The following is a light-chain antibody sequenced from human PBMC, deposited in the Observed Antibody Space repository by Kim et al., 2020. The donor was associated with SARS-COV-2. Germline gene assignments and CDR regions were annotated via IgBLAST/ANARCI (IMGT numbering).Light chain of an antibody. CDR3: QQYNNWPPA. J-gene: IGKJ1*01. Sequence: VSPGERATLSCRASQSVSSTLAWYQQKPGQAPRLLIYGASTRATGIPARFSGSGSGTEFTLTISSLQSEDFAVYYCQQYNNWPPAFGQGTKVDIK. V-gene: IGKV3-15*01. CDR1: QSVSST. CDR2: GAS.